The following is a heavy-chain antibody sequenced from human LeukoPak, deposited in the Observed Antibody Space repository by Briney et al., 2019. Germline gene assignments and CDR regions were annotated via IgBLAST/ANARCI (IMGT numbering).Heavy chain of an antibody. D-gene: IGHD3-3*01. CDR2: ISSSGSTI. CDR1: GLTSSSDE. V-gene: IGHV3-48*03. CDR3: ASVSPTYYDLNY. J-gene: IGHJ4*02. Sequence: GGSLRLSCAASGLTSSSDEMNWVRQAPGKGLEWVSYISSSGSTIYYADSVKGRFTISRDNAKNSLYLQMNSLRAEDTAVYYCASVSPTYYDLNYWGQGTLVTVSS.